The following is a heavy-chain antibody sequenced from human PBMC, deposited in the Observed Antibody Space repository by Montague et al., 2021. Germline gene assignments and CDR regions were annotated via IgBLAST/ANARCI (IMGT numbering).Heavy chain of an antibody. CDR2: IYYSGNS. CDR3: ARVFSSWYVGWFDH. CDR1: CASITSNSYY. D-gene: IGHD6-13*01. Sequence: SETLSLTCTVSCASITSNSYYWGWIRQSPGEELEWIGSIYYSGNSFYHPSLKSRVTIAVDTSKNHFSLRLSSVTAADTAIYYCARVFSSWYVGWFDHWGQGSLVTVSS. J-gene: IGHJ5*02. V-gene: IGHV4-39*02.